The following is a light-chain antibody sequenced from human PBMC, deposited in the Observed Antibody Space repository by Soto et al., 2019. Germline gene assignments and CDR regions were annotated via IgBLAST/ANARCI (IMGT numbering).Light chain of an antibody. J-gene: IGLJ2*01. Sequence: QSVLTQPPSVSGAPGQRVTISCTGSSSNIGAGYHVHWYQQLPGTAPKLLIYGNSNRPSGVPDRFSGSKSGTSASLAITGLQAEDEADYYCQSYASSLTGVVFGGGTKLTVL. CDR2: GNS. CDR1: SSNIGAGYH. CDR3: QSYASSLTGVV. V-gene: IGLV1-40*01.